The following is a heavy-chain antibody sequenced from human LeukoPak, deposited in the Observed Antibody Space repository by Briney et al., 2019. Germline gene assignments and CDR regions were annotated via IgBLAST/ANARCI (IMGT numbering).Heavy chain of an antibody. Sequence: GGSLRLPCAASGFTFSSYAMSWVRQAPGKGLEWVSAISGSGGSTYYADSVKGRFTISRDNSKNTLYLQMNSLRAEDTAVYYCAKDSNWGSDYYFDYWGQGSLVTVSS. CDR1: GFTFSSYA. CDR2: ISGSGGST. J-gene: IGHJ4*02. V-gene: IGHV3-23*01. CDR3: AKDSNWGSDYYFDY. D-gene: IGHD7-27*01.